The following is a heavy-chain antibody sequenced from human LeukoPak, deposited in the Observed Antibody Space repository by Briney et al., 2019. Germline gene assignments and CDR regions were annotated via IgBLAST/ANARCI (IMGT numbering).Heavy chain of an antibody. D-gene: IGHD3-22*01. V-gene: IGHV4-30-4*01. CDR2: IYYSGST. CDR3: ARETYSSGYYRIDY. Sequence: SETLSLTCTVSGGSISSGDYYWSWIRQPPGKGLEWIGYIYYSGSTYYNPSLKSRVTISVDTSKNQFSLKLSSVTAADTAVYYCARETYSSGYYRIDYWGQGTLVTVSS. J-gene: IGHJ4*02. CDR1: GGSISSGDYY.